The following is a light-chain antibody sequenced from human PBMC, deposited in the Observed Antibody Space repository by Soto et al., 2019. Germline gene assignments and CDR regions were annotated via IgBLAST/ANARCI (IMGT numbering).Light chain of an antibody. CDR2: LNRDGSH. Sequence: QPVLTQSPSASASLGASVKLTCTLSSGHSNYAIAWHQQQPEKGPRYLMKLNRDGSHSKGDGIPNRFSGSSSGAERCLTISSLQSEDEADYYCQTWGTGIVIFGGGTKVTVL. CDR1: SGHSNYA. CDR3: QTWGTGIVI. V-gene: IGLV4-69*01. J-gene: IGLJ2*01.